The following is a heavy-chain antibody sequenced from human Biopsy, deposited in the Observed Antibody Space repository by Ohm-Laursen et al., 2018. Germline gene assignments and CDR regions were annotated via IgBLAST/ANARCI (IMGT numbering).Heavy chain of an antibody. V-gene: IGHV3-74*01. CDR1: GFNFSNYC. CDR3: AIDGTVSIALAGCMDV. Sequence: GPLRLSCTATGFNFSNYCMHWVRQVPGKGLVWVSRIKSDGSGTAYADSVKGRVTISRDSAKNTVYLQMDNLRAEDTAKYYCAIDGTVSIALAGCMDVWGQGATVTVSS. D-gene: IGHD1-7*01. J-gene: IGHJ6*02. CDR2: IKSDGSGT.